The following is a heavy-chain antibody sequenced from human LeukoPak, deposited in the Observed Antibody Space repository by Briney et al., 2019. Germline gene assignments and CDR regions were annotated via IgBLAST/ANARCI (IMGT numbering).Heavy chain of an antibody. Sequence: GGSLRLSCEASGFIVNSYGMHWVRQAPGKGLEWVAVLSSDGSNKYYADSVKGRFTISRDNSKNTLYLQMNSLRADDTAVYYCAKESLYYDFDYWGQGTLVTVSS. V-gene: IGHV3-30*18. D-gene: IGHD3-10*01. CDR2: LSSDGSNK. CDR3: AKESLYYDFDY. CDR1: GFIVNSYG. J-gene: IGHJ4*02.